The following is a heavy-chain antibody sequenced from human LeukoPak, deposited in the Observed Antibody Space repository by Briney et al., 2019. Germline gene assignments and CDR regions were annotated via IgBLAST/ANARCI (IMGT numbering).Heavy chain of an antibody. V-gene: IGHV3-21*01. J-gene: IGHJ5*02. CDR3: ARGDLDWLPLWFDP. D-gene: IGHD3-9*01. CDR2: ISSSSSYI. CDR1: GFTFSSYS. Sequence: GGSLRLSCAASGFTFSSYSMNWVRQAPGKGLEWVSSISSSSSYIYYADSVKGRFTISRDNAKNSLYLQMNSLRAEDTAVYYCARGDLDWLPLWFDPWGQGTLVTVSS.